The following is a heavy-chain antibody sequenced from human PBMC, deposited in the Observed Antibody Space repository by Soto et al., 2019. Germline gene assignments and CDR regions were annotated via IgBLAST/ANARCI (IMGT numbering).Heavy chain of an antibody. D-gene: IGHD6-13*01. J-gene: IGHJ6*03. Sequence: GASVKVSCKASGYTFTGYSMYWVRQAPGQGLEWMGWINPNSGGTNYAQKFQGWVTMTRDTSISTAYMELSRLRSDDTAVYYCARSGVRGIAAAGIPADYYMDVWGKGTTVTVSS. CDR3: ARSGVRGIAAAGIPADYYMDV. CDR2: INPNSGGT. V-gene: IGHV1-2*04. CDR1: GYTFTGYS.